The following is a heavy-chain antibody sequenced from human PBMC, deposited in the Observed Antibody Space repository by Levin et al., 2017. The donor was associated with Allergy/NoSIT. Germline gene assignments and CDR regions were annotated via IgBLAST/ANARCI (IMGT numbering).Heavy chain of an antibody. CDR1: GGSISSGSYY. CDR2: IYTSGST. V-gene: IGHV4-61*02. Sequence: SETLSLTCTVSGGSISSGSYYWSWIRQPAGKGLEWIGRIYTSGSTNYNPSLKSRVTISVDTSKNQFSLKLSSVTAADTAVYYCAREANYDILTGYYRDWYFDLWGRGTLVTVSS. J-gene: IGHJ2*01. D-gene: IGHD3-9*01. CDR3: AREANYDILTGYYRDWYFDL.